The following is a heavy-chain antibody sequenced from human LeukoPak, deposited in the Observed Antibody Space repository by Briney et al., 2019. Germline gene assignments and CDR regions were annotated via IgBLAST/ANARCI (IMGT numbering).Heavy chain of an antibody. CDR2: ISSSGSTI. Sequence: GGSLRLSCAASGFAFSSYEMNWVRQAPGKGLEWVSYISSSGSTIYYADSVKGRFTISRDNAKNSLYLQMNSPRAEDTAVYYCARGASYSSSWYWVLFDYWGQGTLVTVSS. CDR1: GFAFSSYE. CDR3: ARGASYSSSWYWVLFDY. D-gene: IGHD6-13*01. V-gene: IGHV3-48*03. J-gene: IGHJ4*02.